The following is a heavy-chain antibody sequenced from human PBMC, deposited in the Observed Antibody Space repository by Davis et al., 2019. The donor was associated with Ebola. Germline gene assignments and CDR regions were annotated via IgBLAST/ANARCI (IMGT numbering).Heavy chain of an antibody. D-gene: IGHD6-13*01. Sequence: PGGSLRLSCAASGFTFSSYGMHWVRQAPGKGLEWVAVISYDGSNKYYADSVKGRFTISRDNSKNTLYLQMNSLRAEDTAVYYCATSSWRYYYYGMDVWGQGTTVTVSS. V-gene: IGHV3-30*03. CDR2: ISYDGSNK. J-gene: IGHJ6*02. CDR3: ATSSWRYYYYGMDV. CDR1: GFTFSSYG.